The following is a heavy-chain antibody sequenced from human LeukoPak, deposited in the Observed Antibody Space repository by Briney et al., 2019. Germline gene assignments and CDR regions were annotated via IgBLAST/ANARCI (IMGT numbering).Heavy chain of an antibody. D-gene: IGHD3-22*01. Sequence: SETLSLTCTVSGGSISSSSYYWGWIRQPPGKGLEWIGSIYYSGSTYYNPSLKSRVTITVDTSKNQFSLKLSSVTAADTAVYYCARRWGYYYDSSGYDYWGQGTLVTVSS. J-gene: IGHJ4*02. V-gene: IGHV4-39*01. CDR2: IYYSGST. CDR3: ARRWGYYYDSSGYDY. CDR1: GGSISSSSYY.